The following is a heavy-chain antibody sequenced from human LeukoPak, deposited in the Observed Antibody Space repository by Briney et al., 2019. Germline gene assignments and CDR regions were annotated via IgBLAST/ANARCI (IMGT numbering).Heavy chain of an antibody. J-gene: IGHJ4*02. CDR3: ARKKLKNGTAKEGDY. D-gene: IGHD2-15*01. V-gene: IGHV3-30*03. CDR2: ISYDGSNK. Sequence: GGSLRLSCAASGFTFSSYGMHWVRQAPGKGLEWVAVISYDGSNKYYADSVEGRFTISRDNSKNTLFLQMNSLRAEDTAVYYCARKKLKNGTAKEGDYWGQGPLATASS. CDR1: GFTFSSYG.